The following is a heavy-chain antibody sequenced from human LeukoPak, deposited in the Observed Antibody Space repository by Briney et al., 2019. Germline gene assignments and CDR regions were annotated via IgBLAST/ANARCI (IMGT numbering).Heavy chain of an antibody. CDR2: IRYDGSNK. Sequence: GGSLRLSCAASGFTFSSYAMSWVRQAPGKGLEWVAFIRYDGSNKYYADSVKGRFTISRDNSKNTLYLQMNSLRAEDTAVYYCAKEGYSGYDAFDIWGQGTMVTVSS. D-gene: IGHD5-12*01. CDR1: GFTFSSYA. V-gene: IGHV3-30*02. J-gene: IGHJ3*02. CDR3: AKEGYSGYDAFDI.